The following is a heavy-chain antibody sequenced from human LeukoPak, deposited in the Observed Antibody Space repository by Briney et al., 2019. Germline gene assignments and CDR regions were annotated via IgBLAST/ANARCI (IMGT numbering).Heavy chain of an antibody. Sequence: PGGSLRLSCAASGFTFSNHWMHWVRQAPGKGLVWVSRINSDASMTNYADSVNGRFTISRDNAKNTLYLQMNSLRADDTAMYYCTRYYNSLDYWGQGTLVTVSS. CDR3: TRYYNSLDY. V-gene: IGHV3-74*01. CDR2: INSDASMT. J-gene: IGHJ4*02. CDR1: GFTFSNHW. D-gene: IGHD5-24*01.